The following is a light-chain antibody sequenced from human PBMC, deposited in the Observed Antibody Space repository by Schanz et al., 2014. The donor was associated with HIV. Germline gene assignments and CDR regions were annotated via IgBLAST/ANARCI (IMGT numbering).Light chain of an antibody. CDR3: VSYTGTNNPV. V-gene: IGLV2-8*01. CDR2: EVN. J-gene: IGLJ2*01. CDR1: TSDTGGYNY. Sequence: QSALTQPPSASGSPGQSVTISCTGTTSDTGGYNYLSWYQQHPDKAPQLLIYEVNMRPSGVPDRFSGSKSGNTASLTVSGLQAEDEADYYCVSYTGTNNPVFGGGTKLTVL.